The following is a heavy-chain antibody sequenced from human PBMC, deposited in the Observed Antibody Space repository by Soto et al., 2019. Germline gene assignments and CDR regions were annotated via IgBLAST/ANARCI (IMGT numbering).Heavy chain of an antibody. V-gene: IGHV3-23*01. CDR1: GFSFDTYA. Sequence: EAQLLESGGGLVQPGGSLRVSCAASGFSFDTYAMSWVRQAPGKGLEWVSTISGSGGNTYYADSVKGRFTISRDNSKNILYLQMTSLRAEDTALYYCAELGMTTINRDYWGQGTQVTVSS. CDR2: ISGSGGNT. CDR3: AELGMTTINRDY. J-gene: IGHJ4*02. D-gene: IGHD5-12*01.